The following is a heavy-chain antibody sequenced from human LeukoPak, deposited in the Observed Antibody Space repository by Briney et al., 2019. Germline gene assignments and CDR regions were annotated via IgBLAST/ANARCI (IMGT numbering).Heavy chain of an antibody. CDR2: IWHDGSRK. D-gene: IGHD2-21*02. J-gene: IGHJ4*02. Sequence: GGSLRLSCVASGFTFSIYGMHWVRQAPGKGLEWVALIWHDGSRKHYADSVKGRFTISRDNSKNTLYLQMDSLRGEDTAVYYCARSHSGVGTLNYWGQGTLVTVSS. V-gene: IGHV3-33*01. CDR1: GFTFSIYG. CDR3: ARSHSGVGTLNY.